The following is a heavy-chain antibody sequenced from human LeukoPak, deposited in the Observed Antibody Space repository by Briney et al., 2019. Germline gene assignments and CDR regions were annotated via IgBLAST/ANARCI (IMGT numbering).Heavy chain of an antibody. V-gene: IGHV3-53*01. CDR3: ARGLAAAGLYFDY. D-gene: IGHD6-13*01. CDR1: GFTFTSYA. CDR2: VYTGGST. Sequence: PGGSLRLSCAASGFTFTSYAMSWVRQAPGKGLEWVSVVYTGGSTYSADSVKGRFTISRDNSKNTLYLQMNSLRAEDTAVYYCARGLAAAGLYFDYWGQGTLVTVSS. J-gene: IGHJ4*02.